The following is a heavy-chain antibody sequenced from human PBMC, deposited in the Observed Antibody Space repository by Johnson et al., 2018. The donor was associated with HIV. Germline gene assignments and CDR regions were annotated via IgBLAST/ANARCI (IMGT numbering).Heavy chain of an antibody. Sequence: MQLVESGGGLVQPGGSLRLSCAASGFTFTSYWMSWVRQAPGKGLEWVANIKQDGSEKYYVDSVKGRFTISRDNAKNSLYLQMNSLNAEDTAVYFCARVVPYAFDLWGQGTVVTVYS. CDR1: GFTFTSYW. CDR2: IKQDGSEK. V-gene: IGHV3-7*01. CDR3: ARVVPYAFDL. J-gene: IGHJ3*01. D-gene: IGHD6-6*01.